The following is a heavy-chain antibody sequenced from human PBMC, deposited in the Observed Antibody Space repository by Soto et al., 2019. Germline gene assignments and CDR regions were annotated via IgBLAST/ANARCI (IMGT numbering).Heavy chain of an antibody. D-gene: IGHD4-17*01. CDR3: AKVRGYGDHIRYWYFDV. J-gene: IGHJ2*01. CDR2: ISDSGGST. Sequence: GGSLRLSCAASGFTFSSHAMSWVRQAPGKGLEWVSAISDSGGSTYYADSVKGRFTISRDNSKNTLYLQMNSLRAEDTAVYFCAKVRGYGDHIRYWYFDVRGRGTLVTVSS. V-gene: IGHV3-23*01. CDR1: GFTFSSHA.